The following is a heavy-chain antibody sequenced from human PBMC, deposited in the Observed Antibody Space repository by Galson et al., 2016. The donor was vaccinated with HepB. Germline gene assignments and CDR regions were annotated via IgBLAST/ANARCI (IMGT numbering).Heavy chain of an antibody. D-gene: IGHD3-9*01. CDR2: ISPTGSYT. J-gene: IGHJ4*02. CDR3: ARDRFQRYDLLTTYYKTSYFDY. CDR1: GFTFSDYY. Sequence: SLRLSCAASGFTFSDYYMPWIRKAPGKGPEWVSYISPTGSYTNYVDSVRGRFSIFRDNAKNSVFLQINSLRAEDTAVYFCARDRFQRYDLLTTYYKTSYFDYWGQGTLVTVFS. V-gene: IGHV3-11*05.